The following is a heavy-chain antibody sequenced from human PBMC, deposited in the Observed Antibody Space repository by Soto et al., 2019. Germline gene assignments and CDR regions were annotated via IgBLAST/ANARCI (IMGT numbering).Heavy chain of an antibody. D-gene: IGHD1-1*01. V-gene: IGHV3-21*06. CDR3: TSDLHMGTIRGLDY. CDR1: GCKFISYS. CDR2: ISSSTTHI. J-gene: IGHJ4*02. Sequence: SLIVPCTALGCKFISYSMNCIGESPGRGLEWVSSISSSTTHILYAESVKGRFTISRDNGKNSLYLQMNSLRAEDTGVYYCTSDLHMGTIRGLDYSGQGT.